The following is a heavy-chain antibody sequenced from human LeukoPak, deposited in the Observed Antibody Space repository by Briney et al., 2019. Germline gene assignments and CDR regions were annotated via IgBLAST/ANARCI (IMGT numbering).Heavy chain of an antibody. CDR2: IYTSGST. D-gene: IGHD3-9*01. V-gene: IGHV4-61*02. J-gene: IGHJ4*02. CDR3: ARVTYNYDILTGYYSYFDY. CDR1: GGSISSGSYY. Sequence: SQTLSLTCTVSGGSISSGSYYWSWIRQPAGKGLKWIGRIYTSGSTNYNPSLKSRVTISVDTSKNQFSLKLSSVTAADTAVYYCARVTYNYDILTGYYSYFDYWGQGTLVTVSS.